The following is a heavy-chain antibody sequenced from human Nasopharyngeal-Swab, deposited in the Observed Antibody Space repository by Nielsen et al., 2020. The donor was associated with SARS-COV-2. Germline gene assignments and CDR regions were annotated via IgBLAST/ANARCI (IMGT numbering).Heavy chain of an antibody. CDR2: IIPIFGTA. Sequence: SVNVSCKASGGTFSSYAISCVRQAPGQGLEWMGGIIPIFGTANYAQKFQGRVTITADESTSTAYMELSSLRSEDTAVYYCARGGYSRPADYYYGMDVWGQGTTVTVSS. D-gene: IGHD5-18*01. J-gene: IGHJ6*02. V-gene: IGHV1-69*13. CDR1: GGTFSSYA. CDR3: ARGGYSRPADYYYGMDV.